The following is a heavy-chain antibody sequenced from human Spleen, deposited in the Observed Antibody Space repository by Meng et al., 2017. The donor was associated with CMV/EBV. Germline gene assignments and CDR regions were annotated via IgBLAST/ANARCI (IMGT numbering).Heavy chain of an antibody. V-gene: IGHV1-2*02. Sequence: ASVKVSCKASGYNFNDYYLNWVRQAPGQGLEWMGWINPNSGGTNYAQKFQGRVTMTRDTSISTAYMELSRLRSDDTAVYYCAKVLPEWELLGAFDIWGQGTMVTVSS. CDR2: INPNSGGT. CDR1: GYNFNDYY. D-gene: IGHD1-26*01. CDR3: AKVLPEWELLGAFDI. J-gene: IGHJ3*02.